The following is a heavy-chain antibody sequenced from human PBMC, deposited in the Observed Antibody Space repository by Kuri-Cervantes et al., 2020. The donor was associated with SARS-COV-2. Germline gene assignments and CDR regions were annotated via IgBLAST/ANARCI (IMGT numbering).Heavy chain of an antibody. CDR3: ARESPLLDAFDI. J-gene: IGHJ3*02. V-gene: IGHV3-43*01. Sequence: ETLSLTCAASGFNFDDYTMHWVRQSPEMGLEWVSLINWDGSSTSYADSVKGRFTISRDNSKNTLYLQMNSLRAEDTAVYYCARESPLLDAFDIWGQGTMVTVSS. CDR1: GFNFDDYT. CDR2: INWDGSST.